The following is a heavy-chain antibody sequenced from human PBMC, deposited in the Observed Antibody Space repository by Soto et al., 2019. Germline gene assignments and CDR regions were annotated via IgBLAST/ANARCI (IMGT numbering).Heavy chain of an antibody. J-gene: IGHJ4*02. Sequence: QVQLVESGGGLVKPGGSLRLSCAASGFTFSDYYMSWIRQAPGKGLEWVSYISSSGSTIYYADSVKGRCTISRDNSKNSLYLQIVSLRAEDTAVYYCARDRDVVVPAAMPSSLDYWVQGTLVTVSS. D-gene: IGHD2-2*01. CDR1: GFTFSDYY. CDR3: ARDRDVVVPAAMPSSLDY. V-gene: IGHV3-11*01. CDR2: ISSSGSTI.